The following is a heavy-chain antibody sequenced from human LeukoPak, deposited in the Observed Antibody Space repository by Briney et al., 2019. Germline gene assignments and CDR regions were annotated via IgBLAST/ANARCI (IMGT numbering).Heavy chain of an antibody. J-gene: IGHJ4*02. Sequence: GGSLRLSCAASGFSVSDNYMSWVRQAPGKGLEWVSVIYSGGSTYYADSVKGRFTIPRDNSKNTLYLQMNSLRAEDTAVYYCARGMTTVTTGIDYWGQGTLVTISS. CDR3: ARGMTTVTTGIDY. CDR1: GFSVSDNY. V-gene: IGHV3-53*01. D-gene: IGHD4-17*01. CDR2: IYSGGST.